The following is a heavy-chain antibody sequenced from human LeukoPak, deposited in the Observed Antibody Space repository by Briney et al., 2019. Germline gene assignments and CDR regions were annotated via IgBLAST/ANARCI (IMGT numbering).Heavy chain of an antibody. D-gene: IGHD3-9*01. CDR1: GYTFTSYG. CDR2: ISAYNGNT. Sequence: ASVQVSCKASGYTFTSYGISWVRQAPGPGLEWMGWISAYNGNTNYAQKLQGRVTMTTDTSTSTAYMELRSLRSDDTAVYYCARISPHYDILTGYYLSGNGMDVWGQGTTVTVSS. V-gene: IGHV1-18*01. J-gene: IGHJ6*02. CDR3: ARISPHYDILTGYYLSGNGMDV.